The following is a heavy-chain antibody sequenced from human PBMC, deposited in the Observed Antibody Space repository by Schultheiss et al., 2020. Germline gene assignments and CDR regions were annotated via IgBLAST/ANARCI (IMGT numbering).Heavy chain of an antibody. Sequence: SATLSLTCTVSGGSISSGGYYWSWIRQHPGKGLEWIGYIYYSGSTYYNPSLKSRVTISVDTSKNQFSLKLSSVTAADTAVYYCARHYYDSSGYYSYWYFDLWGRGTLVTVSS. CDR3: ARHYYDSSGYYSYWYFDL. V-gene: IGHV4-39*01. D-gene: IGHD3-22*01. J-gene: IGHJ2*01. CDR2: IYYSGST. CDR1: GGSISSGGYY.